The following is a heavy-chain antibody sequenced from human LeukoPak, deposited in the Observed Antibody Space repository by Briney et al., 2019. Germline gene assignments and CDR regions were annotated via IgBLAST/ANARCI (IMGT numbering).Heavy chain of an antibody. CDR1: GFTFDDYA. V-gene: IGHV3-9*01. D-gene: IGHD2-8*01. J-gene: IGHJ6*02. CDR3: AKDKGYCTNGVCYTTAYYYGMDV. Sequence: PGGSLRLSCAASGFTFDDYAMHWVRQAPGKGLEWVSGISWNSANIGYADSVKGRFTISRDNAKNSLYLQMNSLGAEDTALYYCAKDKGYCTNGVCYTTAYYYGMDVWGQGTTVTVSS. CDR2: ISWNSANI.